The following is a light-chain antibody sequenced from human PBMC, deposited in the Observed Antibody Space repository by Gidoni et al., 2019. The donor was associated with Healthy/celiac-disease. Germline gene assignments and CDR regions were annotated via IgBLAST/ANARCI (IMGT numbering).Light chain of an antibody. Sequence: EIVMTQSPATLSVSPGERATLACRASQSVSSNVAWYQQKPGQAPRHLVYGASTRATGIPARFRGRGSGTEFTLTISSLQSADFAVSYCQQYTNWPRTFGHWTKVEI. J-gene: IGKJ1*01. CDR1: QSVSSN. CDR3: QQYTNWPRT. CDR2: GAS. V-gene: IGKV3-15*01.